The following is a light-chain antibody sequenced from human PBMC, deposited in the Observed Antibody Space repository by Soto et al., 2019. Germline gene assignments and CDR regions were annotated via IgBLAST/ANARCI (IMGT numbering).Light chain of an antibody. CDR1: QSVSTY. CDR2: DAS. J-gene: IGKJ4*01. CDR3: QQRSNWPPFLT. V-gene: IGKV3-11*01. Sequence: EIVLTQSPATLSLSPGERATLSCRASQSVSTYLAWYQQKPGQAPRLLIYDASNRATGIPARFSGSGSETDFTLTISNLEPEDFAVYYCQQRSNWPPFLTFGGGTKVEIK.